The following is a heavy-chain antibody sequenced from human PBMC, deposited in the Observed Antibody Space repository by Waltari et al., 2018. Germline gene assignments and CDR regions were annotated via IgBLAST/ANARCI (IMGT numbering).Heavy chain of an antibody. D-gene: IGHD2-8*01. CDR1: GFPFSSYY. V-gene: IGHV3-30*02. J-gene: IGHJ6*02. CDR3: ARVYAMDDYYYYGMDV. CDR2: IRYDGSNK. Sequence: QVQLVESGAGVVQPGGSLSLSCAASGFPFSSYYLHWIRQPPGKGLEWVGFIRYDGSNKYYADSVKDRFTNSRDNSKNTLYLQMNSLRAEDTAVYDCARVYAMDDYYYYGMDVWGQGTTVTVSS.